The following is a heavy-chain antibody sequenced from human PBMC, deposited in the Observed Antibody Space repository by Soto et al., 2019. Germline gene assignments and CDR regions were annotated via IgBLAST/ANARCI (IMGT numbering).Heavy chain of an antibody. J-gene: IGHJ4*02. V-gene: IGHV3-30-3*01. CDR2: ISYDGSNK. CDR3: ARAGDTVTTTYYFDY. CDR1: GFTVSSYA. Sequence: GGSLRLSCAASGFTVSSYAMHWVRQAPGKGLEWVAVISYDGSNKYYADSVKGRFTISRDNSKNTLYLQMNSLRAEDTAVYYCARAGDTVTTTYYFDYWGQGTLVTVSS. D-gene: IGHD4-17*01.